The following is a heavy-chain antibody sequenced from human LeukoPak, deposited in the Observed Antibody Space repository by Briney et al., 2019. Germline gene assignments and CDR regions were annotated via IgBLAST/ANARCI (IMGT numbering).Heavy chain of an antibody. CDR2: INIYNANT. Sequence: ASVKVSCKASGYSFIHYGVTWVRQAPGPGLEWMGSINIYNANTDYAQNFQGRVNLTSDKSPSTAYMELSSLKSDDHALYYCAREAILGGWIPGWGQGTLVTVSS. D-gene: IGHD2-2*02. J-gene: IGHJ4*02. V-gene: IGHV1-18*01. CDR1: GYSFIHYG. CDR3: AREAILGGWIPG.